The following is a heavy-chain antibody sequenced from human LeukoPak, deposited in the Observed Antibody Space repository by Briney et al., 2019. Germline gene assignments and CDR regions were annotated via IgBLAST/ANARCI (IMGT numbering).Heavy chain of an antibody. J-gene: IGHJ5*02. CDR1: GGSISSGDYY. D-gene: IGHD3-3*01. CDR2: IYYSGST. Sequence: SETLSLTCTVSGGSISSGDYYWSWIRQPQGKGLEWIGYIYYSGSTYYNPSLKSRVTISVDTSKNQFSLKLSSVTAADTAVYYCARTLSLYDFWSGYYRIWFDPWGQGTLVTVSS. CDR3: ARTLSLYDFWSGYYRIWFDP. V-gene: IGHV4-30-4*08.